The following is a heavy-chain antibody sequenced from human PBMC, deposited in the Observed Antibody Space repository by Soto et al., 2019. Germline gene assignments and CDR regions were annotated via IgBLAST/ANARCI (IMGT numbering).Heavy chain of an antibody. Sequence: QVQLQESGPSLVKPSGTLSLTCVITNASISSSNWWSWVRQAPGKGLGWIGEIYHTGRTNYAPSLKSRVTMSIDKSNNRFSLRLTSLTAADTAVYYCVRDEAHYDILTGSSLGRAFDIWGQGTMVTVSS. J-gene: IGHJ3*02. CDR3: VRDEAHYDILTGSSLGRAFDI. CDR1: NASISSSNW. CDR2: IYHTGRT. V-gene: IGHV4-4*02. D-gene: IGHD3-9*01.